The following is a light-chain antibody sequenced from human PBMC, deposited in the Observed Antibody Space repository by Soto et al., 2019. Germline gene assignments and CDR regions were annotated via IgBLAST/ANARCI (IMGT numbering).Light chain of an antibody. CDR1: QNVLYSSNNKNY. J-gene: IGKJ1*01. Sequence: DIVLTQSPDSLAVSLGERATINCKSSQNVLYSSNNKNYLAWYQQKPGQPPKLLIYWASTRPSGVPDRFSGSGSETDFTLTISSLQAEDVAVYYCQQYYSTLWTFGQGTKVEI. CDR2: WAS. CDR3: QQYYSTLWT. V-gene: IGKV4-1*01.